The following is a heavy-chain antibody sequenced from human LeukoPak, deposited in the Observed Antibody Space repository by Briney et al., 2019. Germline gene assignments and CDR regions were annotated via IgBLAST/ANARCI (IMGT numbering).Heavy chain of an antibody. CDR3: ARGVGNYRYYFDY. CDR2: ISSSGTYI. CDR1: GFTFNTYD. V-gene: IGHV3-21*01. D-gene: IGHD3-22*01. J-gene: IGHJ4*02. Sequence: GGSLRLSCVTSGFTFNTYDMNWIRQAPGKVLEWVSSISSSGTYIYYADLVEGRFTISRDNAKNSLYLQMNSLRAEDTAVYYCARGVGNYRYYFDYWGQGTLVTVSS.